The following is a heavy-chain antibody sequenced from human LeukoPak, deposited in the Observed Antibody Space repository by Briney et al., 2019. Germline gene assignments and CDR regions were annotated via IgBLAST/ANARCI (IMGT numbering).Heavy chain of an antibody. CDR2: IYYSGST. J-gene: IGHJ5*02. Sequence: PSETLSLTCTVSGVSISSYYCGCIRQPPGKGLEWIGYIYYSGSTNYNPSLKSRVTISVDTSKNQFSLKLSSVTAADTAVYYCAAGCSGGNCYSHFDHWGKGNLVTVSS. V-gene: IGHV4-59*01. CDR1: GVSISSYY. D-gene: IGHD2-15*01. CDR3: AAGCSGGNCYSHFDH.